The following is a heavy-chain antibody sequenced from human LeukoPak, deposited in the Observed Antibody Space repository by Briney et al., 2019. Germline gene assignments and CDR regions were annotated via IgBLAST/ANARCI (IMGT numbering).Heavy chain of an antibody. D-gene: IGHD1-26*01. V-gene: IGHV1-18*01. CDR2: ISAYNGNT. CDR3: ARDHAVGAITNGFDY. J-gene: IGHJ4*02. CDR1: GYTFTSYG. Sequence: ASVKVSCKASGYTFTSYGISWVRQAPGQGLEWMGWISAYNGNTNYAQKLQGRVTMTTDTSTSTAYMELRSLRSDDTAVYYCARDHAVGAITNGFDYWGQGTLVTVSS.